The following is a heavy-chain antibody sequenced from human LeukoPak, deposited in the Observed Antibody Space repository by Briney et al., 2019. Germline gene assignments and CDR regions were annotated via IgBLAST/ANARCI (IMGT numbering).Heavy chain of an antibody. V-gene: IGHV4-38-2*02. CDR3: ARYSGQTYYYYYMDV. J-gene: IGHJ6*03. Sequence: SETLSLTCTVSGYSISSGYYWGRIRQPPGKGLEWIGIIYHSGSTYYNPSLKSRVTISVDTSKNEFSLKLSSVTAADTAVYYCARYSGQTYYYYYMDVWGKGTTVTVSS. CDR1: GYSISSGYY. D-gene: IGHD3-10*01. CDR2: IYHSGST.